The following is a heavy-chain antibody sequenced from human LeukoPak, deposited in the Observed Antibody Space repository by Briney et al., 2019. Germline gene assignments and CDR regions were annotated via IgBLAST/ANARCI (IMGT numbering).Heavy chain of an antibody. Sequence: PGGSLRLSCAASEFTFSSYDMHWVRQGTGKGLEWVSAIDTAGYTYYPGSVKGRFTISRENAKNSLYLQMNTLRAEDTAVYFCSTATYSSGYHYFESWGQGTLVTVSS. V-gene: IGHV3-13*01. CDR2: IDTAGYT. J-gene: IGHJ4*02. D-gene: IGHD5-18*01. CDR3: STATYSSGYHYFES. CDR1: EFTFSSYD.